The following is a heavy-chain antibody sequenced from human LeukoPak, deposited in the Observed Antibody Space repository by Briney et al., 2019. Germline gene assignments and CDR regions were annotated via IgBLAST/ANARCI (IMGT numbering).Heavy chain of an antibody. CDR3: ARRTRKGSSRAFDI. J-gene: IGHJ3*02. Sequence: PSETLSLTCAVYGGSFSGYYWSWIRQPPGKGLEWIGEINHSGSTNYNPSLKSRVTISVDTSKNQFSLKLSSVTAADTAVYYCARRTRKGSSRAFDIWGQGTMVTVSS. D-gene: IGHD6-6*01. V-gene: IGHV4-34*01. CDR1: GGSFSGYY. CDR2: INHSGST.